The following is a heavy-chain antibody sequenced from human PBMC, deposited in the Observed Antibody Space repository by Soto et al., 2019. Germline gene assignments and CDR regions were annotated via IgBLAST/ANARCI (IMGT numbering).Heavy chain of an antibody. CDR3: ARVHTGSGGKSVDY. D-gene: IGHD3-16*01. CDR2: IYYGGST. Sequence: QVQLQESGPGLVKPSQTLSLTCTVSGGSISSGGYYWSWIRQHPGKGLEWIGYIYYGGSTYYNPSLKSRVTISVDTSKNQFSLKLSSVTAADTAVYYCARVHTGSGGKSVDYWGQGTLVTVSS. CDR1: GGSISSGGYY. V-gene: IGHV4-31*03. J-gene: IGHJ4*02.